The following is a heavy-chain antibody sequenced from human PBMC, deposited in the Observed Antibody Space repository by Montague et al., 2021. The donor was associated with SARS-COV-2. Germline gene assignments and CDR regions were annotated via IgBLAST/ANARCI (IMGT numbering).Heavy chain of an antibody. CDR3: ARIPVGSKYYFDF. CDR2: TYYMSEWYN. D-gene: IGHD2-2*01. Sequence: CAISGDSVCSEVARWRWVKQSPAIQLEWLGRTYYMSEWYNDYAESVKSRITIDPDTSKHQSSLHLNSVTPEDTAVYYCARIPVGSKYYFDFWGQGTLVTVSA. J-gene: IGHJ4*02. CDR1: GDSVCSEVAR. V-gene: IGHV6-1*01.